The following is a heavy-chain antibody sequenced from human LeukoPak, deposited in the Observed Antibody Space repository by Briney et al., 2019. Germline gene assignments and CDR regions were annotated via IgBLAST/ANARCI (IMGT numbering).Heavy chain of an antibody. D-gene: IGHD6-13*01. CDR1: GFTFSSTW. J-gene: IGHJ6*03. Sequence: GGSLRLSCAASGFTFSSTWMHWFRQAPGKGLVWVSRIHSDGSSTIYADSVKGRFTISRDNSKNTLYLQMNSLRAEDTAVYYCAKDPGRTAGTRNYYYYYMDVWGKGTTVTVSS. V-gene: IGHV3-74*01. CDR2: IHSDGSST. CDR3: AKDPGRTAGTRNYYYYYMDV.